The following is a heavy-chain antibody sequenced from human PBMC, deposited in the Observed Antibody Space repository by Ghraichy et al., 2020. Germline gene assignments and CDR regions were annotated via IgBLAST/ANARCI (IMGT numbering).Heavy chain of an antibody. J-gene: IGHJ6*02. CDR3: ARCPRGAVPGGLDV. Sequence: ASVKVSCKASGYTFYTYDISWVRQAPGQGLEWMGWIGTYNGYTDYAQNLQGRVTMTTGTSRSTSYMELRSLTYDDTAMYFCARCPRGAVPGGLDVWGQGTTVTV. D-gene: IGHD6-19*01. CDR2: IGTYNGYT. V-gene: IGHV1-18*01. CDR1: GYTFYTYD.